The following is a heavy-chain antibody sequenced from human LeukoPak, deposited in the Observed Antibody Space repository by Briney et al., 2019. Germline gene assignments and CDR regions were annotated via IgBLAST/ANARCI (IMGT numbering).Heavy chain of an antibody. V-gene: IGHV3-23*01. J-gene: IGHJ5*02. CDR3: ATTNRPSGPFDP. CDR2: ISGSGGST. Sequence: PGGSLRLSCAASGFTLSSNYMSWVRQAPGKGLEWVSAISGSGGSTYYADSVKGRFTTSRDNAKNSLYLQMNSLRAEDTAVYYCATTNRPSGPFDPWGQGTLVTVSS. D-gene: IGHD2-8*01. CDR1: GFTLSSNY.